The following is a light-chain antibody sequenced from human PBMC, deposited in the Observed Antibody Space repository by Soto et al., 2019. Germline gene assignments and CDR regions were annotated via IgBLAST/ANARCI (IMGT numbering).Light chain of an antibody. CDR3: SSYTSTHSYV. V-gene: IGLV2-14*01. CDR1: SSDVGGYTY. CDR2: DVS. Sequence: QSALTQPASVSGSPGQSIAISCTGTSSDVGGYTYVSWYQQHPGKAPKLMIYDVSSRPSGVSDRFSGSKSGNTASLTISGLQSEDEADYYCSSYTSTHSYVFGTGTNVTVL. J-gene: IGLJ1*01.